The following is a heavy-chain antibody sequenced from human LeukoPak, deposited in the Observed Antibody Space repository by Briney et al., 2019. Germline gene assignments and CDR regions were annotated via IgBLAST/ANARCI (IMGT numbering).Heavy chain of an antibody. D-gene: IGHD2-2*01. V-gene: IGHV4-59*01. Sequence: SETLSLTCTVSGGSISSYYWSWIRQPPGKGLEWIGYIYYSGSTNYKPSLKSRVTISVDTSKNQFSLKLSSVTAADTAVYYCARVTYCSSTSCGFDPWGQGTLVTVSS. CDR3: ARVTYCSSTSCGFDP. J-gene: IGHJ5*02. CDR1: GGSISSYY. CDR2: IYYSGST.